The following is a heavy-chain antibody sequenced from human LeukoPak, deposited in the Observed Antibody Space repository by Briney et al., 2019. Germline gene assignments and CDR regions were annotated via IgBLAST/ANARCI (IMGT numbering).Heavy chain of an antibody. CDR1: GYTFTSYY. V-gene: IGHV1-46*01. CDR2: INPSGGST. D-gene: IGHD3-22*01. J-gene: IGHJ4*02. CDR3: ARVSVYYDSSSYYGHFDY. Sequence: GASVKVSCKASGYTFTSYYMHWVRQAPGQGLEWMGIINPSGGSTSYAQKFQGRVTMTRDTSTSTVYMELSSLRSEDTAVYYCARVSVYYDSSSYYGHFDYWGQGTLVTVSS.